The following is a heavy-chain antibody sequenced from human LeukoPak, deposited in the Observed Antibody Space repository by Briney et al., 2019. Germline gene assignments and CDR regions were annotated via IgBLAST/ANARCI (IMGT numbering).Heavy chain of an antibody. D-gene: IGHD4-17*01. CDR3: ARGAYGDYGSYFDY. CDR1: GFTFSSYW. J-gene: IGHJ4*02. CDR2: IKQDGSEK. Sequence: PGGSLRLSCAASGFTFSSYWMSWVRQAPGKGLGWVANIKQDGSEKYYVDSVKGRFTISRDNAKNSLYLQMNSLRAEDTAVYYCARGAYGDYGSYFDYWGQGTLVTVSS. V-gene: IGHV3-7*01.